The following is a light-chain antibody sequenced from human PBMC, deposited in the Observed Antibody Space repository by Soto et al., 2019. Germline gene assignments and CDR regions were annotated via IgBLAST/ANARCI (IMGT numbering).Light chain of an antibody. V-gene: IGKV1-27*01. CDR3: QKYNTVPAS. J-gene: IGKJ5*01. CDR2: SAS. Sequence: DLQMTQSPPSLSASVGDRVTITCRASQGIGNSLAWYQQKPGTVPKLLIYSASTLQSGVPSRFSGSGSGTDFTLTISSLQPEDVAAYYCQKYNTVPASFGQRPRLEIK. CDR1: QGIGNS.